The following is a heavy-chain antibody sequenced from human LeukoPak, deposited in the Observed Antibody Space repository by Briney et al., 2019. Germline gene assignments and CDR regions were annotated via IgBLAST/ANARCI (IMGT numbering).Heavy chain of an antibody. J-gene: IGHJ4*02. CDR2: IYSDGTT. Sequence: PGGSQRLSCAASGFTVSTNYMTWVRQAPGKGLEWVSVIYSDGTTYYADSVKGRFTISRDNSKNTVYLQMNSLRAEDTAVYYCARGLGYGSGPVDHWGQGTLVTLSS. CDR1: GFTVSTNY. CDR3: ARGLGYGSGPVDH. V-gene: IGHV3-53*01. D-gene: IGHD3-10*01.